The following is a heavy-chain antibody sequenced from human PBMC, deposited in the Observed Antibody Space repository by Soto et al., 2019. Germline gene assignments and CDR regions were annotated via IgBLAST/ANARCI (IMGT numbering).Heavy chain of an antibody. J-gene: IGHJ6*02. D-gene: IGHD2-2*01. CDR2: IIPIFGTA. CDR1: GGTFSSYA. Sequence: QVQLVQSGAEVKKPGSSVKVSCKASGGTFSSYAISWVRQAPGQGLEWMGGIIPIFGTANYAQKFQGRVTITADESTSTAYMELSSLRSEDTTVYYCARERYCSSTSCVDGMDVWGQGTTVTVSS. V-gene: IGHV1-69*01. CDR3: ARERYCSSTSCVDGMDV.